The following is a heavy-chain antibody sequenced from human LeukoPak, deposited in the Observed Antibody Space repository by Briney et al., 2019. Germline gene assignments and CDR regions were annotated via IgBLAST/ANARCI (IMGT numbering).Heavy chain of an antibody. CDR2: IHYSGNT. V-gene: IGHV4-59*08. D-gene: IGHD6-25*01. Sequence: SETLSLTCTVSGDSISSYYWNWIRQPPGKGLEYIGWIHYSGNTDYNPSLKSRVTISVDTSKNQFSLKLSSVTAADTAVYYCARRKAAAAYDYWGQGTLVTVSS. CDR3: ARRKAAAAYDY. J-gene: IGHJ4*02. CDR1: GDSISSYY.